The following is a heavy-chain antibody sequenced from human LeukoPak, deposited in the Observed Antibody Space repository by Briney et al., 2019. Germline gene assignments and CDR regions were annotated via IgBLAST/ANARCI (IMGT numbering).Heavy chain of an antibody. J-gene: IGHJ6*02. CDR2: ISGSGDST. CDR1: RFTFSSYA. D-gene: IGHD3-9*01. Sequence: QTGGSLRLSCAGSRFTFSSYAMNWVRQAPGKGLEWVSAISGSGDSTYYADSVKGRFTISRDDSKNTLYLQMNSLRAEDTAVYYCARDLDYDILTGYRYGMDVWGQGTTVTVSS. CDR3: ARDLDYDILTGYRYGMDV. V-gene: IGHV3-23*01.